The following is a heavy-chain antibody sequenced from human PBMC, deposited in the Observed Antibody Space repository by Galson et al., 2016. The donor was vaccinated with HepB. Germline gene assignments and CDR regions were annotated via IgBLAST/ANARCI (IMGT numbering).Heavy chain of an antibody. CDR2: IYYSGST. CDR1: GGSISSGGYY. V-gene: IGHV4-31*03. J-gene: IGHJ3*02. Sequence: TLSLTCTVSGGSISSGGYYWSWIRQHPGKGLEWIGYIYYSGSTYYNPSLKSRVTISVDTSKNQFSLKLSSVTAADTAVYYCARVRERQLLDAFDIWGQGTMVTVSS. CDR3: ARVRERQLLDAFDI. D-gene: IGHD6-13*01.